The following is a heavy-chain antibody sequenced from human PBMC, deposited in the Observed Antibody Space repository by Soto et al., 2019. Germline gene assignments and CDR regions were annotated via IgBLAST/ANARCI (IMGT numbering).Heavy chain of an antibody. CDR3: ARDLDHYDILTGPYYYGMDV. V-gene: IGHV4-34*01. CDR1: GGSFSGYY. D-gene: IGHD3-9*01. Sequence: SETLSLTCAVYGGSFSGYYWSWIRQPPGNGLEWIGEINHSGSTNYNASLKGRVTISVDTSKNQFSLKLSSVTAADTAVYYCARDLDHYDILTGPYYYGMDVWGQGTTVTVSS. CDR2: INHSGST. J-gene: IGHJ6*02.